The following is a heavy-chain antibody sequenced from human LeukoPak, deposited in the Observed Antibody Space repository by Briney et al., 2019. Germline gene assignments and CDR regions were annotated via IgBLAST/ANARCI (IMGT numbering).Heavy chain of an antibody. CDR3: ARHYGP. V-gene: IGHV4-34*01. J-gene: IGHJ4*02. Sequence: SETLSLTCGVYGGPFSIYCWNWIRQSPGKGLEWIGEINQSGSTQYNPSLKSRVTISVDTSKNQFSLKLNSVTATDTAVYYCARHYGPWGQGTLVTVSS. D-gene: IGHD3-16*01. CDR1: GGPFSIYC. CDR2: INQSGST.